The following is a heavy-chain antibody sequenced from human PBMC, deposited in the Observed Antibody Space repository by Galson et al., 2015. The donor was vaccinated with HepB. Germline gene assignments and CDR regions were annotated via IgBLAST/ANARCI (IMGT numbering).Heavy chain of an antibody. D-gene: IGHD2-8*01. J-gene: IGHJ3*02. Sequence: IRQPPGKGPEWIGSIYHSGGTYYSPSLMSRVTISADRSKNQFSLKLTSVTAADTAVYYCARGTVFCINGICSYDAFDIWGQGTMVTVSS. CDR2: IYHSGGT. CDR3: ARGTVFCINGICSYDAFDI. V-gene: IGHV4-30-2*01.